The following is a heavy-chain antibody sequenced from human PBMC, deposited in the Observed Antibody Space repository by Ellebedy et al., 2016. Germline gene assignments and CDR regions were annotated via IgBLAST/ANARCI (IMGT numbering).Heavy chain of an antibody. Sequence: GGSLRLXXAASGFTFSSYWMHWVPQAPGKGLVWVSRINSDGSSTSYADSVKGRFTISRDNAKNTLYLQMNSLRAEDTAVYYCARDPRFLEWLSNDAFDIWGQGTMVTVSS. V-gene: IGHV3-74*01. CDR3: ARDPRFLEWLSNDAFDI. CDR1: GFTFSSYW. J-gene: IGHJ3*02. CDR2: INSDGSST. D-gene: IGHD3-3*01.